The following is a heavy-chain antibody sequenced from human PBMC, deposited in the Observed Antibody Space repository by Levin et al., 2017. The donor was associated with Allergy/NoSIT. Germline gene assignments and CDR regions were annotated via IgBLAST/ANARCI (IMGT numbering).Heavy chain of an antibody. CDR1: GFTFDDYA. Sequence: SCAASGFTFDDYAMHWVRQAPGKGLEWVSGISWNSGSIGYADSVKGRFTISRDNAKNSLYLQMNSLRAEDTALYYCAKDSVPPVWYSSGWYFWYFDLWGRGTLVTVSS. CDR2: ISWNSGSI. D-gene: IGHD6-19*01. V-gene: IGHV3-9*01. CDR3: AKDSVPPVWYSSGWYFWYFDL. J-gene: IGHJ2*01.